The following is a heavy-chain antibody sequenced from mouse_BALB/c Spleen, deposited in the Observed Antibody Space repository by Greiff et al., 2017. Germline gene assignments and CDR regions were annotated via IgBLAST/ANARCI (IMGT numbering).Heavy chain of an antibody. J-gene: IGHJ4*01. Sequence: EVMLVESGGGLVKPGGSLKLSCAASGFTFSSYAMSWVRQTPEKRLEWVASISSGGSTYYPDSVKGRFTISRDNARNILYLQMSSLRSEDTAMYYCARDGNYVDYAMDYWGQGTSVTVSS. CDR1: GFTFSSYA. CDR3: ARDGNYVDYAMDY. CDR2: ISSGGST. V-gene: IGHV5-6-5*01. D-gene: IGHD2-1*01.